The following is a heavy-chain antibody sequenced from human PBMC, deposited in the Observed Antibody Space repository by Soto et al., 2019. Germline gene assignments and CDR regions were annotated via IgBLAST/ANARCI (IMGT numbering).Heavy chain of an antibody. CDR1: GGSISSYY. V-gene: IGHV4-59*01. J-gene: IGHJ6*02. CDR3: ARVVLVGASTRKPESMDV. D-gene: IGHD1-26*01. Sequence: QVQLQESGPGLVKPSETLSLTCTVSGGSISSYYWSWIRQPPGKGLEWIGYIYYSGSTNYNPSLKSRVTISVDTSKNQFSLKLSSVTAADTAVYYCARVVLVGASTRKPESMDVWGQGTTVTVSS. CDR2: IYYSGST.